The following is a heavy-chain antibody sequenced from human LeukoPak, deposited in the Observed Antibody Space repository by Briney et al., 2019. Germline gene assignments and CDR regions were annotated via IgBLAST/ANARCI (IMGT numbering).Heavy chain of an antibody. D-gene: IGHD3-10*01. Sequence: PSETLSLTCTVSGGSISSGGYYWSWIRQHPGKGLEWIGYIYYSGSTYYNPSLKSRVTISVDTSKNQFSLKLSSVTAADTAVYYCARSERWFGELSAFDYWGREPWSPSPQ. CDR1: GGSISSGGYY. CDR3: ARSERWFGELSAFDY. CDR2: IYYSGST. V-gene: IGHV4-31*03. J-gene: IGHJ4*02.